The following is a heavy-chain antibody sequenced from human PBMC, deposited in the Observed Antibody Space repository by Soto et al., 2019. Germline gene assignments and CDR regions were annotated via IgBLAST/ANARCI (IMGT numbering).Heavy chain of an antibody. CDR2: IYYSGST. CDR1: GGSISSDDYY. V-gene: IGHV4-31*03. J-gene: IGHJ4*02. Sequence: QVQLQESGPGLVKHSQTLYLTCTVSGGSISSDDYYWSWIRQHPGKGLEWIGYIYYSGSTYHNPSLKSRLTISVDTSKNQFSLRLSSVTAADTAVYYCARDGSGYASFDYWGQGTLVTVSS. D-gene: IGHD5-12*01. CDR3: ARDGSGYASFDY.